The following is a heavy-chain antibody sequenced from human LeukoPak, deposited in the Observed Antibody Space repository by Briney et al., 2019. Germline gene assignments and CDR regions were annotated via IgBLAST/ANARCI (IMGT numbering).Heavy chain of an antibody. D-gene: IGHD3-10*01. CDR2: INPSGGST. J-gene: IGHJ3*02. CDR1: GGTFTSYY. CDR3: AREDYGSGSQYYDAFDI. V-gene: IGHV1-46*01. Sequence: ASVKVSCKASGGTFTSYYMHWVRQAPGQGLEWMGIINPSGGSTSYAQKFQGRVTMTRDMSTSTVYMELSSLRSEDTAVYYCAREDYGSGSQYYDAFDIWGQGTMVTVSS.